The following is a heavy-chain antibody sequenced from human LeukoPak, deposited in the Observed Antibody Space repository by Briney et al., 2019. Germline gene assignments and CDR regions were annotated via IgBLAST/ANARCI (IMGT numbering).Heavy chain of an antibody. CDR3: AWGGTSLAFDI. CDR1: GGTFSSYA. Sequence: GASVKVSCKASGGTFSSYAISWVRQAPGQGLEWMGGIIPIFGTANYAQKFQGRVTITTDESTSTAYMELSSLRSEDTAVYYCAWGGTSLAFDIWGQGTMVTVFS. D-gene: IGHD2-2*01. J-gene: IGHJ3*02. V-gene: IGHV1-69*05. CDR2: IIPIFGTA.